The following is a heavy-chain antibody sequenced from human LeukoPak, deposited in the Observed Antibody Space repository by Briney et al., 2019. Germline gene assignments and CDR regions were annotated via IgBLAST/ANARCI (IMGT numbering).Heavy chain of an antibody. V-gene: IGHV4-4*02. CDR3: ATRPVYYGSGSYTDY. Sequence: SGTLSLTCAVSGGSISSSNWWCWVRQPPRKGLEWIGEFYHSGSTNYNPSLKSRVTISVDKSKNQFSLKLSSVTAADTAVYYGATRPVYYGSGSYTDYWGQGSLVTVSS. CDR2: FYHSGST. D-gene: IGHD3-10*01. J-gene: IGHJ4*02. CDR1: GGSISSSNW.